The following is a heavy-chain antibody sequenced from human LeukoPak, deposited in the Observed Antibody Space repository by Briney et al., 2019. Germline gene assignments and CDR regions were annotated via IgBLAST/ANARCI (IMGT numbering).Heavy chain of an antibody. CDR3: ARDLPFRSSWFDY. D-gene: IGHD6-13*01. V-gene: IGHV1-69*04. CDR2: IIPILGIA. CDR1: GGTFSSYT. J-gene: IGHJ4*02. Sequence: ASVKVSCKASGGTFSSYTISWVRQAPGQGLEWMGRIIPILGIANYAQKFQGRVTITADKSTSTAYMELSSLRSEDTAVYYCARDLPFRSSWFDYWGQGTLVTVSS.